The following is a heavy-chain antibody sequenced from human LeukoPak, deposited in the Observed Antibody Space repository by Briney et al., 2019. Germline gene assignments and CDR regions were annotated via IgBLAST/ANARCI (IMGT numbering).Heavy chain of an antibody. D-gene: IGHD3-22*01. Sequence: ASVKVSCKASGYTFTSYDINWVRQATGQGLEWMGWMNPNSGNTGYAQKFQGRVTMTRNTSISTAYMELSSLRSEDTAVYYCARGGGYYYDSSGYYIDYWGQGTLVTVSS. CDR2: MNPNSGNT. CDR1: GYTFTSYD. CDR3: ARGGGYYYDSSGYYIDY. V-gene: IGHV1-8*01. J-gene: IGHJ4*02.